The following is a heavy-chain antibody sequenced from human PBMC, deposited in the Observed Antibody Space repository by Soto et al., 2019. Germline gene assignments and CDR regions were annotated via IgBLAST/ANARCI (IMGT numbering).Heavy chain of an antibody. J-gene: IGHJ4*02. V-gene: IGHV3-53*01. CDR1: GFTVSSNY. CDR2: IYSGGST. CDR3: ARVRYSGYAFDY. D-gene: IGHD5-12*01. Sequence: GGSLRLSCAASGFTVSSNYMIWVRQAPGKGLEWVSVIYSGGSTYYADSVKGRFTISRDNSKNTLYLQMNSLRAEDTAVYYCARVRYSGYAFDYWGQGTLVTVSS.